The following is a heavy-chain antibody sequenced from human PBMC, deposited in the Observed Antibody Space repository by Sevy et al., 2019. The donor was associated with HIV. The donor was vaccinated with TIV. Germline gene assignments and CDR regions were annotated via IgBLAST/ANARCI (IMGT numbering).Heavy chain of an antibody. Sequence: SETLSLTCTVSGGSISSYYWSWIRQPAGKGLEWIGRIYSSGSTNYNPSLKMRVTMSVDTSKNQFSLELSSVTAADTAVYYCARGRYSSGWFDAFDIWGQGTMVTVSS. D-gene: IGHD6-19*01. J-gene: IGHJ3*02. CDR3: ARGRYSSGWFDAFDI. CDR2: IYSSGST. CDR1: GGSISSYY. V-gene: IGHV4-4*07.